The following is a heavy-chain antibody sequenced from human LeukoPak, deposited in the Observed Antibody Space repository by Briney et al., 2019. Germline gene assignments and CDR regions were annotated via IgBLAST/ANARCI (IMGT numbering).Heavy chain of an antibody. V-gene: IGHV3-23*01. CDR2: ISGSGGST. J-gene: IGHJ5*01. D-gene: IGHD6-6*01. CDR3: AKDQFGARPWWFGS. CDR1: GFTVSSYA. Sequence: PGGSLRLSCAASGFTVSSYAMSWVRQAPGKGLEWVSAISGSGGSTYYADSVKGRSTISSDNSKNTLYLQMNSLRADDTAHYYWAKDQFGARPWWFGSWGQGTLVTVSS.